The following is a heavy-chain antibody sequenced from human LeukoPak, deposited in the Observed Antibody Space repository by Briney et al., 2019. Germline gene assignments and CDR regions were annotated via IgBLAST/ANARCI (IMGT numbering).Heavy chain of an antibody. CDR1: GFTFKIYS. V-gene: IGHV3-21*01. CDR3: ARDGTSVHFFDY. Sequence: AGGSLRLSCAASGFTFKIYSMNWVRQAPGKGLEWVSSISSSSSHMYYADSVKGRFTISRDNAKNSLYLQMNTLRAEDTAVYYCARDGTSVHFFDYWGQGTLVTASS. CDR2: ISSSSSHM. J-gene: IGHJ4*02. D-gene: IGHD1-1*01.